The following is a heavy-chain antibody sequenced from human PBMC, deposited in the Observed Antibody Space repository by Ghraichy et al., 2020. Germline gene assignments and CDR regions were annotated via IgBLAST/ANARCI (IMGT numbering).Heavy chain of an antibody. CDR1: GGSISSSSYY. CDR3: ARQQVSSSWYGNVFDI. CDR2: IYYSGST. J-gene: IGHJ3*02. Sequence: SETLSLTCTVSGGSISSSSYYWGWIRQPPGKGLEWIGSIYYSGSTYYNPSLKSRVTISVDTSKNQFSLKLSSVTAADTTEYYCARQQVSSSWYGNVFDIWGQGTMVTVSS. V-gene: IGHV4-39*01. D-gene: IGHD6-13*01.